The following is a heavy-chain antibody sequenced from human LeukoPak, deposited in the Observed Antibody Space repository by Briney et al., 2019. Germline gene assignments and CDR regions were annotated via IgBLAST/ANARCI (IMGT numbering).Heavy chain of an antibody. Sequence: PSETLSLTCTVSGGSISSYYWSWIRQPPGKGLEWIGYIYYSGSTNYNPSLKSRVTISVDTPKNQFSLKLSSVTAADTAVYYCAKDGYKWELGFNYFDYWGQGTLVTVSS. CDR3: AKDGYKWELGFNYFDY. CDR2: IYYSGST. D-gene: IGHD1-26*01. J-gene: IGHJ4*02. CDR1: GGSISSYY. V-gene: IGHV4-59*01.